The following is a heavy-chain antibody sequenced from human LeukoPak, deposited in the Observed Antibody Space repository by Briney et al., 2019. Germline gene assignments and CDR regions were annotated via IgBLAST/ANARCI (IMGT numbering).Heavy chain of an antibody. CDR3: AREYYYDSSGYPFY. Sequence: GASVKVSCKASGYTFTSYGISWVRQAPGQGLEWMGWISAYNGNTNYAQKLQGRVTMTTDTSTSTAYMELRSLRSDDTAVYYCAREYYYDSSGYPFYWGQGTLVTVSS. CDR2: ISAYNGNT. V-gene: IGHV1-18*01. J-gene: IGHJ4*02. CDR1: GYTFTSYG. D-gene: IGHD3-22*01.